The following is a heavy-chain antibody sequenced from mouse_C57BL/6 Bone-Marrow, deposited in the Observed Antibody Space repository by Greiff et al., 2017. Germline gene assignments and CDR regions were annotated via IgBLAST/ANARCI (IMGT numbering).Heavy chain of an antibody. J-gene: IGHJ2*01. CDR2: ISYDGSN. D-gene: IGHD4-1*01. V-gene: IGHV3-6*01. CDR1: GYSITSGYY. Sequence: EVKLLESGPGLVKPSQSLSLTCSVTGYSITSGYYWNWIRQFPGNKLEWMGYISYDGSNNYNPSLKNRISITRDTSKNQFFLKLNSVTTEDTATYYCARGLTGKEYYFDYWGQGTTLTVSS. CDR3: ARGLTGKEYYFDY.